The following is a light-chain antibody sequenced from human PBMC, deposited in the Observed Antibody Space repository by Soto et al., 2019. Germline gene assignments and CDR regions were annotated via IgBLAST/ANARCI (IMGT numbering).Light chain of an antibody. CDR3: QQYVSSPWA. CDR1: QSVTNSF. V-gene: IGKV3-20*01. J-gene: IGKJ1*01. CDR2: GAS. Sequence: EIVLAQSPCTLSLSPGERATLSCRASQSVTNSFLAWYQQKPGQAPRLLIYGASRRATGIPDRFTGSGSGTDFALTISRLEPEDFAVYYCQQYVSSPWAFGQGTTVEI.